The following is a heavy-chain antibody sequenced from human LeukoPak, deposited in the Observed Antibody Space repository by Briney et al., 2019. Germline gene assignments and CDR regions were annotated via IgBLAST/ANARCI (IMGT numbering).Heavy chain of an antibody. Sequence: SETLSLTCAIYGGSFGGYYWSWIRQPPGKGLEWIGEINHSGSTNYNPSLKSRVTISVDTSKNQFSLKLSSVTAADTAVYYCARGGRSGLTYWGQGTLVTVSS. CDR3: ARGGRSGLTY. CDR1: GGSFGGYY. V-gene: IGHV4-34*01. J-gene: IGHJ4*02. D-gene: IGHD6-19*01. CDR2: INHSGST.